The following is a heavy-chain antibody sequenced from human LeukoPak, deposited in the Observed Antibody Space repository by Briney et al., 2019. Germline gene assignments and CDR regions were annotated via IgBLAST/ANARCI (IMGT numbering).Heavy chain of an antibody. CDR1: GFSFSSYD. V-gene: IGHV3-23*01. D-gene: IGHD1-1*01. CDR2: SGGDGGST. CDR3: AKALNCWYFDL. Sequence: GGSLRLSCAASGFSFSSYDVHWVRQAPGKGLDWVSASGGDGGSTYADSVKGRFTITRDNSKNTLYLQMNSLRAEETATYYCAKALNCWYFDLWGRGNLVTVSS. J-gene: IGHJ2*01.